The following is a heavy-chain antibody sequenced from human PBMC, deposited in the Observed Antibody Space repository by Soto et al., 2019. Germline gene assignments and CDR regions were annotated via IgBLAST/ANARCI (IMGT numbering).Heavy chain of an antibody. CDR3: ARASTAYYYGMDV. Sequence: QTGGSLRLSCAASGFTFSSYDMHWVRQVTGKGLECVSAIGTGGDTYYPGSVKGRFTISRENAKNSLYLQMNSLRAGDTAVYYCARASTAYYYGMDVWGQGTTVTVSS. J-gene: IGHJ6*01. CDR2: IGTGGDT. V-gene: IGHV3-13*01. CDR1: GFTFSSYD.